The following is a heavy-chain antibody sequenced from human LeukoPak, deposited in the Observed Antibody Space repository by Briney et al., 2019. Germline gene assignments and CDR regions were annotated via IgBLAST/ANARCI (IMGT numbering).Heavy chain of an antibody. D-gene: IGHD6-19*01. CDR2: INPSGGST. J-gene: IGHJ4*02. CDR3: ARDPGIAVAEYYFDY. CDR1: GYTFTSYY. Sequence: ASVKVSCKASGYTFTSYYMHWVRQAPGQGLGWMGIINPSGGSTSYAQKFQGRVTMTRDTSTSTVYMELSSLRSEDTAVYYCARDPGIAVAEYYFDYWGQGTLVTVSS. V-gene: IGHV1-46*01.